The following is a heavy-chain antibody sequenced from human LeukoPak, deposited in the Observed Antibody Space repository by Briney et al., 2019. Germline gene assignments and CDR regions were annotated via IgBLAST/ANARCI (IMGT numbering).Heavy chain of an antibody. CDR3: ARGYYDSSGYYLVFDY. CDR1: GFTFSSYW. D-gene: IGHD3-22*01. CDR2: INTDGSST. Sequence: GGSLRLSCAASGFTFSSYWMYWVRQAPGKGLVWVSRINTDGSSTNYADSVKGRFTISRDNAKNTLYLQMNSLRAEDTAVYYCARGYYDSSGYYLVFDYWGQGTLVTVSS. V-gene: IGHV3-74*01. J-gene: IGHJ4*02.